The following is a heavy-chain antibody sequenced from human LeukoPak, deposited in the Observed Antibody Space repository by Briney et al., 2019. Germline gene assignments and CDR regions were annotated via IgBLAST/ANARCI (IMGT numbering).Heavy chain of an antibody. Sequence: SETLSLTCAVSGGSISSGGYSWSWIRQPPGKGLEWIGYIYHSGSTYYNPSLKGRVTISVDRSKNQFSLKLSSVTAADTAVYYCARAGTIFAPNYGMDVWGQGTTVTVSS. D-gene: IGHD3-3*01. CDR1: GGSISSGGYS. J-gene: IGHJ6*02. CDR2: IYHSGST. V-gene: IGHV4-30-2*01. CDR3: ARAGTIFAPNYGMDV.